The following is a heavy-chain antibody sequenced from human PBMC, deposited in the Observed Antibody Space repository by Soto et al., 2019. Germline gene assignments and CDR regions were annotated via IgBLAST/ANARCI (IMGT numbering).Heavy chain of an antibody. D-gene: IGHD6-13*01. CDR1: GFTFSSYG. Sequence: QVQLVESGGGGVQLGRSLRLSWAASGFTFSSYGMHWVRQAPGKGLEWVAVISYDGSNKYYADSVKGRFTISRDNSKNTLYLQMNSLRAEDTAVYYCAKDEVRYSSSCAHYYYYYGMDVWGQGTTVTVSS. CDR3: AKDEVRYSSSCAHYYYYYGMDV. J-gene: IGHJ6*02. V-gene: IGHV3-30*18. CDR2: ISYDGSNK.